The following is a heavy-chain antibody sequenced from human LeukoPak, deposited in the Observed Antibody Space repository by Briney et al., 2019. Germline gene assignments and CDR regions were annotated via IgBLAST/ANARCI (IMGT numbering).Heavy chain of an antibody. CDR2: IYYSGST. J-gene: IGHJ4*02. CDR1: GGSISSGDYY. D-gene: IGHD3-3*01. V-gene: IGHV4-30-4*08. Sequence: SETLSLTCTVSGGSISSGDYYWSWIRQPPGKGLEWIGYIYYSGSTYYNPSLKSRVTISVDTSKNQFSLKLSSVTAADTAVYYCARVSLFDYSDYWGQGTLVTVSS. CDR3: ARVSLFDYSDY.